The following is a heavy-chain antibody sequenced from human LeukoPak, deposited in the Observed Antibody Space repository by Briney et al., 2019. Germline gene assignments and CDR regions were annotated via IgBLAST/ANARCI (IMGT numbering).Heavy chain of an antibody. CDR1: GGSISSYY. CDR3: AREYVGPTLYFDY. V-gene: IGHV4-59*01. CDR2: FFYSGST. Sequence: SETLSLTCTVSGGSISSYYWSWIRQPPGKGLEWIGYFFYSGSTKYNPSLRSRVTISGDTSKNQFSLKLSSVTAADTAVYYCAREYVGPTLYFDYWGQGTLVTVSS. D-gene: IGHD3-16*01. J-gene: IGHJ4*02.